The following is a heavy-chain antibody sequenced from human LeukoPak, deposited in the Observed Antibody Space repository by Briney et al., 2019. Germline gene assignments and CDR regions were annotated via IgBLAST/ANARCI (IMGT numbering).Heavy chain of an antibody. CDR1: GFTFSSYA. CDR3: AKDSSDSMGPYYMDV. V-gene: IGHV3-23*01. Sequence: GGSLRLSCAASGFTFSSYAMSWVRQAPGKGLEWVSAISGSGGSTYYADSVKGRFTISRDNSKNTLYLQMNSLRAEDTAVYYCAKDSSDSMGPYYMDVWGKGTTVTVSS. CDR2: ISGSGGST. D-gene: IGHD3-3*02. J-gene: IGHJ6*03.